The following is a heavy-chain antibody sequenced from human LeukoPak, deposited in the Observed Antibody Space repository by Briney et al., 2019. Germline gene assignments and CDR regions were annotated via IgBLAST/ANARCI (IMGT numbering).Heavy chain of an antibody. D-gene: IGHD2-2*01. Sequence: SETLSLTCAVYGGSFSGYYWSWIRQPPGKGLEWIGEINHSGSTNYNPSLKSRVTISVDTSKNQFSLKLSPVTAADTAVYYCARDYCSSTSCYPYYYYYGMDVWGQGTTATVSS. CDR1: GGSFSGYY. CDR3: ARDYCSSTSCYPYYYYYGMDV. V-gene: IGHV4-34*01. CDR2: INHSGST. J-gene: IGHJ6*02.